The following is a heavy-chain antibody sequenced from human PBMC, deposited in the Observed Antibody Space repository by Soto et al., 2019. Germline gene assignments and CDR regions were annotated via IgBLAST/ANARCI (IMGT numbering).Heavy chain of an antibody. CDR2: IIPMFGTA. V-gene: IGHV1-69*12. CDR3: ACVIQLWLRRINDGYSG. J-gene: IGHJ4*02. CDR1: GGTFSTYA. Sequence: QVQLVQSGAEVKKPESSVKVSCKAPGGTFSTYAISWVRQAPGQGLEWMGGIIPMFGTANYAQRFQDRVTITADEPTNTVYMGLSSLRSDDTAVYFCACVIQLWLRRINDGYSGWGQGTGVTVSS. D-gene: IGHD5-18*01.